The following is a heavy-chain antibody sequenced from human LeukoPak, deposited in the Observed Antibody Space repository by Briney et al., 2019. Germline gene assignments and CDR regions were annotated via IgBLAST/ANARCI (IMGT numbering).Heavy chain of an antibody. V-gene: IGHV4-59*01. Sequence: SETLSLTCAVYGGSISSDYWSWIRQPPGKGLEWIGHIYYSGSTNYNPSLKSRVTISADTSKNQFSLKLSSVTAADTAVYYCARHRGYYDSPNWFDPWGQGTLVTVSS. CDR2: IYYSGST. CDR1: GGSISSDY. J-gene: IGHJ5*02. CDR3: ARHRGYYDSPNWFDP. D-gene: IGHD3-22*01.